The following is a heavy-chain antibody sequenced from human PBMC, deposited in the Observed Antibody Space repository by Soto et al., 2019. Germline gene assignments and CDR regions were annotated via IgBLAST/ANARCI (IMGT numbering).Heavy chain of an antibody. CDR3: ARLAYCGGDCSELDY. CDR1: GYSFTSYW. J-gene: IGHJ4*02. D-gene: IGHD2-21*02. V-gene: IGHV5-51*01. Sequence: GESLKISCKGSGYSFTSYWIGWGRQMPGKGLEWMGIIYPGDSDTRYSPSFQGQVTISADKSISTAYLQWSSLKASDTAMYYCARLAYCGGDCSELDYWGQGTLVTVSS. CDR2: IYPGDSDT.